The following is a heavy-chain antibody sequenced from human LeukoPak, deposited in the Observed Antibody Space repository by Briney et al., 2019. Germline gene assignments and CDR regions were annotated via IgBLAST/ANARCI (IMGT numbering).Heavy chain of an antibody. Sequence: ASVKVSCKASGYTFSSYDINWVRQATGQGLEWMGWMNPNSGNTGYAQKFQGRVTMTRDTSISTAYMELSRLRSDDTAVYYCAREPQPEYYYDSSGYYYWGQGTLVTVSS. CDR1: GYTFSSYD. V-gene: IGHV1-8*01. J-gene: IGHJ4*02. D-gene: IGHD3-22*01. CDR3: AREPQPEYYYDSSGYYY. CDR2: MNPNSGNT.